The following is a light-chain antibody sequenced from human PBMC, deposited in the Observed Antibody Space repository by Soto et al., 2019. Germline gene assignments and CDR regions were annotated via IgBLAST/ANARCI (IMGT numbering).Light chain of an antibody. J-gene: IGKJ5*01. V-gene: IGKV3-15*01. Sequence: MAQSPSSLSVSPGDRSTLSCRASQSISSNLAWYQQKPGQAPRLLIYGASTRATDIPARFSGSGSGTEFTLTISSLQSEDSAVYYCQQYNDWPPITFGQGTRLEI. CDR3: QQYNDWPPIT. CDR1: QSISSN. CDR2: GAS.